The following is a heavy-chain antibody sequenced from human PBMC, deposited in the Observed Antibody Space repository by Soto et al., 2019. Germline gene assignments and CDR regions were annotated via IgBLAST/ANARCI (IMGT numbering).Heavy chain of an antibody. CDR3: VKTGPYGDPSHYYYPMDV. V-gene: IGHV3-64D*06. CDR2: ISSNGAST. D-gene: IGHD4-17*01. Sequence: PGGSLRLSCFPSGFTFSTYAMYWVRQAPGKGLEYVSAISSNGASTSYADSVKDRFTISRDNSKNTLYLQMSSLRAEDAAVYYCVKTGPYGDPSHYYYPMDVWGQGTTVTVSS. J-gene: IGHJ6*02. CDR1: GFTFSTYA.